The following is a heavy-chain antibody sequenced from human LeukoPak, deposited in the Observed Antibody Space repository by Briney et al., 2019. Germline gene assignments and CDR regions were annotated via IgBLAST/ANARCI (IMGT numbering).Heavy chain of an antibody. V-gene: IGHV3-48*01. J-gene: IGHJ6*02. CDR2: ISGSSNNI. CDR1: GFTFSDYS. D-gene: IGHD5-18*01. Sequence: GGSLRLSCEASGFTFSDYSMNWVRQAPGKGLEWVSYISGSSNNIYYADSVKGRFTISRDNAKNSLYLQMNSLRAEDTAVYYCAREGYNYGPAYGMDVWGQGTTVTVSS. CDR3: AREGYNYGPAYGMDV.